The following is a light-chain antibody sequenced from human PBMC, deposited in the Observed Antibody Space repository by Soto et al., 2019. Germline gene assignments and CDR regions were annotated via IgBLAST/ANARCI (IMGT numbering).Light chain of an antibody. J-gene: IGKJ5*01. CDR1: QSVDSTY. Sequence: EIVMTQSPATLSVSPGERATLSCRASQSVDSTYLAWYQQKPDQSPRLLIYGASSRATGIPDRFSGSGSGTDFTLTISRLEPADFAVYYCQQYGSSPPITFGQGTRLEI. V-gene: IGKV3-20*01. CDR3: QQYGSSPPIT. CDR2: GAS.